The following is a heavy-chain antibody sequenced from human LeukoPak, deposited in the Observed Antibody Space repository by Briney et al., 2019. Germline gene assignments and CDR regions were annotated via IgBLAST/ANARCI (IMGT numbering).Heavy chain of an antibody. CDR1: GFTFSSYA. J-gene: IGHJ4*02. CDR2: ISGSGGVT. V-gene: IGHV3-23*01. Sequence: GGSLRLSCAASGFTFSSYAMSWVRQAPGKGMEWVSAISGSGGVTYYADSVKVRFTISRDNSKTTLYLQMNSLRAEDTALYYCASLCSSTSCYNYWGQGTLVTVSS. CDR3: ASLCSSTSCYNY. D-gene: IGHD2-2*02.